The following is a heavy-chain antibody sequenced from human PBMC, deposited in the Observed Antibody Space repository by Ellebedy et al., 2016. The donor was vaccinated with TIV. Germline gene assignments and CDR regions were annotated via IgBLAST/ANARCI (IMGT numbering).Heavy chain of an antibody. Sequence: GGSLRLSXTGSGFSFGDHYMSWIRQTPGKGLEVISHISSGGANTISADSVRGRFTISRDNAKKSLFLQMNSLRAEDTAIYYCARGGSGYSYAPGFDTWGQGTLVTVSS. CDR1: GFSFGDHY. CDR2: ISSGGANT. CDR3: ARGGSGYSYAPGFDT. D-gene: IGHD5-18*01. V-gene: IGHV3-11*01. J-gene: IGHJ4*02.